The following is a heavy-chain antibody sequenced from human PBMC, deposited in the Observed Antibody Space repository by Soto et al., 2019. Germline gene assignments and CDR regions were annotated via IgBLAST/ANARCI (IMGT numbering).Heavy chain of an antibody. J-gene: IGHJ6*03. CDR1: GGSFSGYY. D-gene: IGHD7-27*01. Sequence: SETLSLTCAVYGGSFSGYYWSWIRQPPGKGLEWIGEINHSGSTNYNPSLKSRVTISVDTSKNQFSLKLSSVTAADTAVYYCARVGTALKNWGSGEDYYYYYMDVWGKGTTVTVSS. CDR3: ARVGTALKNWGSGEDYYYYYMDV. V-gene: IGHV4-34*01. CDR2: INHSGST.